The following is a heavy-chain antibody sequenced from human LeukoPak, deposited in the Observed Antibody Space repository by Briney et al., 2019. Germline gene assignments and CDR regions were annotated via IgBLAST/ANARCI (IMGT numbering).Heavy chain of an antibody. CDR3: AREGAPGTMGHFDY. V-gene: IGHV4-34*01. CDR1: GGSFSGYY. D-gene: IGHD1/OR15-1a*01. CDR2: INHSGST. J-gene: IGHJ4*02. Sequence: PSETLSLTCAVYGGSFSGYYWSWIRQPPGKGLEWIGEINHSGSTNYNPSLKSRVTISVDTSKNQFSPKLSSVTAADTAVYYCAREGAPGTMGHFDYWGQGTLVTVSS.